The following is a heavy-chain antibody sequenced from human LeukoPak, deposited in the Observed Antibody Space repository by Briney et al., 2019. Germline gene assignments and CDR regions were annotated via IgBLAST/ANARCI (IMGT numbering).Heavy chain of an antibody. Sequence: PSETLSLTCTVSGGSISSYYWTWIRQPPGKGREWIGYIYYSGNTNYNPSLKTRVTISVDTSKNQFSLRLNSVTAADTAIYYCAKSISGGTWNWFDPWGQGTLVTVSS. CDR2: IYYSGNT. CDR3: AKSISGGTWNWFDP. CDR1: GGSISSYY. D-gene: IGHD2-15*01. V-gene: IGHV4-59*01. J-gene: IGHJ5*02.